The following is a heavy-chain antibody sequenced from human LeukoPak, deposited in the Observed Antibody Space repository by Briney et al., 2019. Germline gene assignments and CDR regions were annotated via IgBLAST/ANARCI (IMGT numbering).Heavy chain of an antibody. D-gene: IGHD3-10*01. V-gene: IGHV4-59*01. CDR1: GDSISSYY. CDR3: AGGRRDSGSYGSFVYYYYYYMDV. Sequence: SETLSLTCTVSGDSISSYYWSWIRQPPGKGLEWIGYIHYSGSTSYNPSLKSRVTMSVDTSRNQFSLNLNSVTAADTAVYYCAGGRRDSGSYGSFVYYYYYYMDVWGKGTTVTVSS. CDR2: IHYSGST. J-gene: IGHJ6*03.